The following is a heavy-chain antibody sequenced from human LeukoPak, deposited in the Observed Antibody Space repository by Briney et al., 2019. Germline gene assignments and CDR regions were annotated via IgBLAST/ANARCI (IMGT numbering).Heavy chain of an antibody. V-gene: IGHV3-20*04. J-gene: IGHJ4*02. CDR1: GFTFDDYG. Sequence: GGSLRLSCAASGFTFDDYGMSWVRQAPGKGLEWVSGISWNGGCKGYADSVKGRFTISRDSAKNSLHLQMNSLRAEDTALYYCARGFGSRSYTIFDYWGQGTLVTVSS. CDR2: ISWNGGCK. D-gene: IGHD3-10*01. CDR3: ARGFGSRSYTIFDY.